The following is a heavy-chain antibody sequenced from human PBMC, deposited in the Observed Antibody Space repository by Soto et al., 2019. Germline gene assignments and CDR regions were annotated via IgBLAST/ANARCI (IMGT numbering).Heavy chain of an antibody. CDR1: GFTFRSYW. Sequence: EVQVVESGGGLVRPGESLRVSCVGSGFTFRSYWMSWVRQAPGKGLEWVANIRPEGNEKYYVDSVKGRFIISRDNAKNSVFLQMNSLRVEDTAVYFCAREEGATVANNWFDSWGQGTLVTVSS. V-gene: IGHV3-7*03. J-gene: IGHJ5*01. CDR3: AREEGATVANNWFDS. CDR2: IRPEGNEK. D-gene: IGHD4-17*01.